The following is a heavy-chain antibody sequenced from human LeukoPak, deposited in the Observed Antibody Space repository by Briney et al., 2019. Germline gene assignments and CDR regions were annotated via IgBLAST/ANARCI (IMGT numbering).Heavy chain of an antibody. CDR2: FNPEDGET. V-gene: IGHV1-24*01. CDR3: ATDASGDYLNH. D-gene: IGHD4-17*01. J-gene: IGHJ4*02. CDR1: GYIFTELS. Sequence: ASVKVSCKVSGYIFTELSMHWVRQAPGKGLEWMGGFNPEDGETFYAQKFQGRVTMTEDTSTDTAYMELSSLSYDDTAVYYCATDASGDYLNHWGQGTLVTVSS.